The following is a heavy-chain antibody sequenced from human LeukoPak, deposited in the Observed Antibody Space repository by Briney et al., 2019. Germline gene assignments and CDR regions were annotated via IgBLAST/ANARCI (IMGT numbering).Heavy chain of an antibody. D-gene: IGHD2-2*02. CDR3: ARGSWGCSSTSCYSISYGTVFDY. J-gene: IGHJ4*02. CDR2: ISYDGSNK. CDR1: GFTFSSYG. Sequence: GGSLRLSCAASGFTFSSYGLHWVRQVPGKGLEWVAVISYDGSNKYYADSVKGRFTISRDNSKNTLYLQMNSLRAEDTAVYYCARGSWGCSSTSCYSISYGTVFDYWGQGTLVTVSS. V-gene: IGHV3-30*19.